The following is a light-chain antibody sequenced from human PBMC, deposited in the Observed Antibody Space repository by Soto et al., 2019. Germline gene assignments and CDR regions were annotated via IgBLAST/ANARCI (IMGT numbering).Light chain of an antibody. J-gene: IGKJ1*01. V-gene: IGKV3-20*01. CDR2: GAS. Sequence: VVTLSPGTLSVSKGERATLSCRASHSVSSINLVWYQQKPGQAPRLLIYGASSRATGIPDRFSGSGSGTDFTLTISRLEPEDFAVYYCQQYVSSPATFGQGTKVDIK. CDR3: QQYVSSPAT. CDR1: HSVSSIN.